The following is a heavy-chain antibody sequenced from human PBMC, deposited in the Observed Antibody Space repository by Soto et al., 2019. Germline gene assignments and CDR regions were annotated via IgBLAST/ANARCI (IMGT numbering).Heavy chain of an antibody. Sequence: SETLSLTCAVYGGSFSGYYWSWIRQPPGKGLEWIGEINHSGSTNYNPSLKSRVTISVDTSKNQFSLKLSSVTAADTAVYYCARDREYYDFWSGYLNWFDPWGQGTLVTVSS. CDR1: GGSFSGYY. CDR2: INHSGST. J-gene: IGHJ5*02. CDR3: ARDREYYDFWSGYLNWFDP. D-gene: IGHD3-3*01. V-gene: IGHV4-34*01.